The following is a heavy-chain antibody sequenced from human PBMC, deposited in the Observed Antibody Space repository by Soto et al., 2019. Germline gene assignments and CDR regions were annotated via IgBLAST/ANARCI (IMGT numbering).Heavy chain of an antibody. V-gene: IGHV3-30-3*01. CDR3: ARDLRLYCSSTSCNYYYYYGMDV. D-gene: IGHD2-2*01. Sequence: QVQLVESGGGVVQPGRSLRLSCAASGFTFTSYSMHWVRQAPGKGLEWVAVISYDGSNKYYADSVKGRFTISRDNSKNKLYLQMNSLRAEDTAVYYCARDLRLYCSSTSCNYYYYYGMDVWGQGTTVTVSS. CDR1: GFTFTSYS. J-gene: IGHJ6*02. CDR2: ISYDGSNK.